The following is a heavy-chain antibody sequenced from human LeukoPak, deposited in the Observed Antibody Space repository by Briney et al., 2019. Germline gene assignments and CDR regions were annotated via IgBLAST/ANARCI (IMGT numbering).Heavy chain of an antibody. J-gene: IGHJ6*02. CDR3: ARASSTSNYYYYGMDV. CDR2: IYYSGST. V-gene: IGHV4-59*01. Sequence: PSETLSLTCTVSGGSISSYYWSWIRQPPGKRLEWIGYIYYSGSTNYNPSLKSRVTISVDTSKNQFSLKLSSVTAADTAVYYCARASSTSNYYYYGMDVWGQGTTVTVSS. CDR1: GGSISSYY. D-gene: IGHD2-2*01.